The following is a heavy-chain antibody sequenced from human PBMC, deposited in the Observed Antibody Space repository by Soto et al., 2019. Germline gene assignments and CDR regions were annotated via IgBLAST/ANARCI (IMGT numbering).Heavy chain of an antibody. CDR2: IYYSGST. V-gene: IGHV4-59*01. CDR3: AREDYDSSGYPLGYFDY. CDR1: GGSISSYY. Sequence: LSLTCTVSGGSISSYYWSWIRQPPGKGLEWIGYIYYSGSTNYNPSLKSRVTISVDTSKNQFSLKLSSVTAADTAVYYCAREDYDSSGYPLGYFDYWGQGTLVTVSS. D-gene: IGHD3-22*01. J-gene: IGHJ4*02.